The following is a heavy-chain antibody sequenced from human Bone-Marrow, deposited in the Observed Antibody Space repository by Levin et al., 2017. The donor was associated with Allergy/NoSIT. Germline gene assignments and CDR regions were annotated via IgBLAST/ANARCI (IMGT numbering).Heavy chain of an antibody. D-gene: IGHD2-15*01. CDR3: ARAVVAAVNEYWYFDL. Sequence: SCAASGFTFSSYGMHWVRQAPGKGLEWVAVIWYDGSNKYYADSVKGRFTISRDNSKNTLYLQMNSLRAEDTAVYYCARAVVAAVNEYWYFDLWGRGTLVTVSS. J-gene: IGHJ2*01. CDR2: IWYDGSNK. V-gene: IGHV3-33*01. CDR1: GFTFSSYG.